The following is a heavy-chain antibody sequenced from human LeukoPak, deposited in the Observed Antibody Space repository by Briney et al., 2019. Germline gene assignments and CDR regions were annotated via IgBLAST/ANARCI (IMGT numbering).Heavy chain of an antibody. Sequence: SETLSLTCTVSGGSISSSSYYWGWIRQPPGKGLEWIGSIYYSGSTYYNPSLKSRVTISVDTSKNQFSLKLSSVTAADTAVYYCARVRDSSSWFPFDYWGQGTLVTVSS. CDR3: ARVRDSSSWFPFDY. V-gene: IGHV4-39*07. CDR2: IYYSGST. CDR1: GGSISSSSYY. D-gene: IGHD6-13*01. J-gene: IGHJ4*02.